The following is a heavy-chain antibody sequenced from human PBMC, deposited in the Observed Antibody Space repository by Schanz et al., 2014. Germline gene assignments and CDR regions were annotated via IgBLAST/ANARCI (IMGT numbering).Heavy chain of an antibody. J-gene: IGHJ3*02. V-gene: IGHV3-11*01. CDR1: GFIFNDYY. CDR2: ISRDGTTS. D-gene: IGHD7-27*01. CDR3: ARENLNWEAFDI. Sequence: VHLVESGGGLVKPGGSLRLSCAASGFIFNDYYMNWIRQAPGKGLEWLSYISRDGTTSYYADSVKGRFTIPRDNAKNSLYLEMTSLRGEDTAVYYCARENLNWEAFDIWGQGTVVTVSS.